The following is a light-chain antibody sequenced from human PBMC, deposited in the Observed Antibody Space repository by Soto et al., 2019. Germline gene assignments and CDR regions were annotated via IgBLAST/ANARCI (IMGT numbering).Light chain of an antibody. J-gene: IGKJ4*01. CDR2: AAS. Sequence: IHLTHAPSSLSASVGYSVTITCLASQGISRYLSWYQQKPGRAPKLLISAASTLQSGVPARFSGSGSGTDFTLSITSLQPEDFATYYCQQLNTYPVTFGGGTKVDIK. CDR1: QGISRY. CDR3: QQLNTYPVT. V-gene: IGKV1-9*01.